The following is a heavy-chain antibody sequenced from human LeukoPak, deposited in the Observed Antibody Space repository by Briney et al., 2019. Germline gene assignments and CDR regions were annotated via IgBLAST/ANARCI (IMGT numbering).Heavy chain of an antibody. D-gene: IGHD3-22*01. CDR3: ARGHSSGYYYNYFDP. Sequence: PGGSLRLSCAASGFTFSSYSMNWVRQAPGKGLEWVSSISSSSSYIYYADSVKGRFTISRDNAKNSLYPQMNSLRVEDTAVYYCARGHSSGYYYNYFDPWGQGTLVTVSS. J-gene: IGHJ5*02. CDR2: ISSSSSYI. V-gene: IGHV3-21*01. CDR1: GFTFSSYS.